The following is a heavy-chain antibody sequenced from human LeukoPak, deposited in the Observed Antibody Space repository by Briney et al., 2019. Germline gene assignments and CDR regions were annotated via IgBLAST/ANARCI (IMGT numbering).Heavy chain of an antibody. Sequence: ASVKVSCKASEYTFTGDYMHWVRQAPGQGLEWMGWINHNSGGTNYAQKFQGRVTMTRDTSISTAYMELSRLRSDDTAVYYCARDFGYSSSWYLGYWGQGTLVTVSS. CDR3: ARDFGYSSSWYLGY. D-gene: IGHD6-13*01. CDR1: EYTFTGDY. V-gene: IGHV1-2*02. J-gene: IGHJ4*02. CDR2: INHNSGGT.